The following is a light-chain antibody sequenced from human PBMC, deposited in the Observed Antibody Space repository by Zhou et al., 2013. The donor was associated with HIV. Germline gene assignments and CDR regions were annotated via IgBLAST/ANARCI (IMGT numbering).Light chain of an antibody. CDR3: HQYGTSPGT. CDR2: GAT. CDR1: QSVDRKY. Sequence: EIVLTQSPGTLSLFPGERATLSCRASQSVDRKYLTWYQQRPGQAPRLLLYGATSRATGIPDRFSGSGSGTDFTLTISRLEPEDFAVYYCHQYGTSPGTFGGGTKVEIK. J-gene: IGKJ4*01. V-gene: IGKV3-20*01.